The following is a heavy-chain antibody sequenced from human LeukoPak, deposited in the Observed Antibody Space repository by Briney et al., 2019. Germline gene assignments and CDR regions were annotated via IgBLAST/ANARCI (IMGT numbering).Heavy chain of an antibody. CDR2: IRYDGSNE. CDR1: GFTFSTYG. D-gene: IGHD6-13*01. CDR3: ARTKYTSSWYGPFDY. Sequence: GGSLRFSCAASGFTFSTYGMHWVRQAPGKGLEWVAFIRYDGSNEYYADSVKGRFTISRDNSKNTLYLQMDSLRAEDTAVYYCARTKYTSSWYGPFDYWGQGTLVTVSS. V-gene: IGHV3-30*02. J-gene: IGHJ4*02.